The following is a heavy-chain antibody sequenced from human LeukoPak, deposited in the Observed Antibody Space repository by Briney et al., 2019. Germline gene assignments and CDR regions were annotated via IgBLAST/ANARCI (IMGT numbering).Heavy chain of an antibody. V-gene: IGHV4-34*01. Sequence: SETLSLTCAVYGGSFSGYYWSWIRQPPGKGLEWIGEINHSGSTNYNPSLKSRVTVSVDTSKNQFSLKLSSVTAADTAVYYCARGGPVATVTRRRWSNAFDIWGQGTMVTVSS. CDR3: ARGGPVATVTRRRWSNAFDI. J-gene: IGHJ3*02. D-gene: IGHD4-17*01. CDR2: INHSGST. CDR1: GGSFSGYY.